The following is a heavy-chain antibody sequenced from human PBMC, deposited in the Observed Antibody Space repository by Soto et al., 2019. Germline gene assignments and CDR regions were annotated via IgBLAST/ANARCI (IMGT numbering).Heavy chain of an antibody. CDR1: GVSISSGGYY. J-gene: IGHJ5*02. Sequence: QVQLQESGPGLVKPSQTLSLTCTVSGVSISSGGYYWSWIRQHPGKGLEWIGYIYYSGSTYYNPSLKSRVTITVDTSKNKFSLKRSSVTAADTAVYYCASEWIVGATTGWFDAWGQGTLVTVSS. V-gene: IGHV4-31*03. CDR3: ASEWIVGATTGWFDA. D-gene: IGHD1-26*01. CDR2: IYYSGST.